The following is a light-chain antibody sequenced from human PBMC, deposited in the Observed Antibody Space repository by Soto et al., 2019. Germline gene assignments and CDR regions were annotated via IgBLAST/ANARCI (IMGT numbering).Light chain of an antibody. CDR1: SSDVGGYKY. Sequence: QSVLTQPASVSGSPGQSITISCTGTSSDVGGYKYVSWYHHHPGKGPKLMLYDVSNRPSGVSNRFSGSKSGNTASLTISGLQAEDEADYYCSSYTSSTTYVFGTGTKLTVL. CDR3: SSYTSSTTYV. V-gene: IGLV2-14*01. J-gene: IGLJ1*01. CDR2: DVS.